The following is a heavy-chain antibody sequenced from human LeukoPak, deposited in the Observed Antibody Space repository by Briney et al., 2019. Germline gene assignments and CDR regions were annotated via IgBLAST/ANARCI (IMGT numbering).Heavy chain of an antibody. CDR3: ARVVGYCSSTSCYTGRYYYMDV. CDR1: GLTVSSNY. Sequence: GCSLRLSGGASGLTVSSNYMSCVRQTPGKGLEWVSVIYSGGSTYYADSVRGRFTISRDNSKNTLYLQMNSLRAEDTAVYYCARVVGYCSSTSCYTGRYYYMDVWGKGTTVTVSS. J-gene: IGHJ6*03. CDR2: IYSGGST. V-gene: IGHV3-53*01. D-gene: IGHD2-2*02.